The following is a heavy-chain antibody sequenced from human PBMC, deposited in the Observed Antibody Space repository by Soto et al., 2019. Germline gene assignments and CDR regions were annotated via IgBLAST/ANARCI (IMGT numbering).Heavy chain of an antibody. CDR3: AKGSSYYYDQNWFDP. CDR2: ISYDGNYK. CDR1: GFTFSNHA. V-gene: IGHV3-30*18. J-gene: IGHJ5*02. D-gene: IGHD3-22*01. Sequence: QVQVVESGGGVVQPGRSLRLSCAASGFTFSNHAMHWVRQAPGKGLKWVAVISYDGNYKYYGDSVKGRFTISRDNSKNTLYLQMNSLRAEDTAVYYCAKGSSYYYDQNWFDPWGQGTLVTVSS.